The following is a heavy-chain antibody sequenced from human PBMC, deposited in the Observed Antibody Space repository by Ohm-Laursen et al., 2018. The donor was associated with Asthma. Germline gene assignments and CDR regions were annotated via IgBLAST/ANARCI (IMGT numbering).Heavy chain of an antibody. V-gene: IGHV3-30*03. CDR1: GFTFSSYA. CDR2: ISYDGSNI. D-gene: IGHD3-3*01. CDR3: ARDNFAFWIGSPPDY. J-gene: IGHJ4*02. Sequence: SLRLSCAASGFTFSSYAMHWVRQALGKGLEWVAFISYDGSNIYYGDSVKGRFTVFRDNSNYILYLQMNSLRAEDTAVYYCARDNFAFWIGSPPDYWGQGTLVTVSS.